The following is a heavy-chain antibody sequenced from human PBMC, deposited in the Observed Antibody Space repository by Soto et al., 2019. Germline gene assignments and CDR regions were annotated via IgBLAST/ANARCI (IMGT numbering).Heavy chain of an antibody. CDR1: GYTFTRYD. D-gene: IGHD6-13*01. V-gene: IGHV1-8*01. J-gene: IGHJ6*02. Sequence: QVQLVQSGAEVKKPGASVQVSCKTSGYTFTRYDINWVRQAPGQGLEWVGWMNTNSDDTRSAQKSRGRHAMTSDKSMRAVYMKLSNLRPDDSAVYYCAREWSAAGHFYGMDVWGQGTTVAVSS. CDR3: AREWSAAGHFYGMDV. CDR2: MNTNSDDT.